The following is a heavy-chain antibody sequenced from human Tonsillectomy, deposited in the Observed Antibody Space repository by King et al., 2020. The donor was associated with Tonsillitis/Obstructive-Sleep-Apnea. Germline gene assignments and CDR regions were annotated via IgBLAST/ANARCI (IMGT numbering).Heavy chain of an antibody. CDR1: GFIFSNYW. Sequence: VQLVESGGGLVQPGGSLRLSCAASGFIFSNYWMNWVRQAPGKGLEWVANIKQDGSEKYYVDSVKGRFSISRDNAKNSLYLQMNSLRAEDTAAYYCARDLGADIWGQGTKVTVSS. D-gene: IGHD1-26*01. CDR2: IKQDGSEK. CDR3: ARDLGADI. V-gene: IGHV3-7*03. J-gene: IGHJ3*02.